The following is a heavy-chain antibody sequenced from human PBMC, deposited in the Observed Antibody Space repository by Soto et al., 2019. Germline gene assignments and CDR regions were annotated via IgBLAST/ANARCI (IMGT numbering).Heavy chain of an antibody. V-gene: IGHV3-30*18. D-gene: IGHD6-19*01. CDR2: VSHDGRNT. J-gene: IGHJ4*02. CDR1: GFTFSDYA. Sequence: VQLVESGGGVVQPGRSLRLSCAASGFTFSDYAMHWVRQAPGKGLEWVAVVSHDGRNTHYADSVKGRFTISRDSSKNTVCMEMTSLRAEAKAVYYCAKGGRQWLVTSDFNYWGQGARVTVSS. CDR3: AKGGRQWLVTSDFNY.